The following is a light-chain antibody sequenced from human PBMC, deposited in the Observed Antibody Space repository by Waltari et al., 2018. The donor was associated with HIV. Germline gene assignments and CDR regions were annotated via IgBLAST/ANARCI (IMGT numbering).Light chain of an antibody. J-gene: IGLJ3*02. V-gene: IGLV3-10*01. CDR3: YSTDSSGKGV. CDR2: EGY. CDR1: LMPEKY. Sequence: SYELTQAPSVSVFPGQTASITCFGPLMPEKYPFWYQQKSGQAPVVVIYEGYKRPSGIPERFSGSRSGTTATLTITGAQVDDEGDYYCYSTDSSGKGVFGGGTKLTVL.